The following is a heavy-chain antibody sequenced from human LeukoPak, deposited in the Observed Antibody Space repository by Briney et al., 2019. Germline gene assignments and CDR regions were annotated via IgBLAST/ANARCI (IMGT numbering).Heavy chain of an antibody. CDR1: EFSVGSNY. D-gene: IGHD2-15*01. Sequence: GGSLRLSCAASEFSVGSNYMTWVRQGPGKGLEWVSAISVSGNTYHADSVKGRFTISGDSSKNTLYLQMNSLSAEDAAVYYCAKAPVTTCSGAYCYPFDYWGQGTLVTVSS. CDR2: ISVSGNT. V-gene: IGHV3-53*01. CDR3: AKAPVTTCSGAYCYPFDY. J-gene: IGHJ4*02.